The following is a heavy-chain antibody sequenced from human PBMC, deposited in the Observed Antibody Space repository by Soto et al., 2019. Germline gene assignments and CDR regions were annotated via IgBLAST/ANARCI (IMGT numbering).Heavy chain of an antibody. V-gene: IGHV3-23*01. CDR1: GFTFSSYA. Sequence: PGGSLRLSCAASGFTFSSYAMSWVRQAPGKGLEWVSAISGSGGSTYYADSVKGRFTISRDNSKNTLYLQMNSLRAEDTAVYCCAKDPLKRQQFDYWGQGTLVTVSS. J-gene: IGHJ4*02. CDR3: AKDPLKRQQFDY. D-gene: IGHD1-1*01. CDR2: ISGSGGST.